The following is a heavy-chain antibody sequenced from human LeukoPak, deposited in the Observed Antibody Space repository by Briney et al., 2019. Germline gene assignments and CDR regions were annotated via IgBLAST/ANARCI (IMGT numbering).Heavy chain of an antibody. CDR3: AGGARITETTVAPVV. Sequence: GASLRLSCAASGFIFSSYAMTWVRQAPGKGLEWVSVSGSGDNTFYADSVKGRFTISRDNSKNTLYLQTNNLRAEDTAEYYCAGGARITETTVAPVVWGRGTTVTVSS. J-gene: IGHJ6*02. V-gene: IGHV3-23*01. CDR1: GFIFSSYA. D-gene: IGHD1-7*01. CDR2: SGSGDNT.